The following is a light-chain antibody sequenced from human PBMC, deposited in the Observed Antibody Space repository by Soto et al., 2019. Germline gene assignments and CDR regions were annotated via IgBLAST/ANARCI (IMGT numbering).Light chain of an antibody. J-gene: IGKJ1*01. CDR1: QTVSRMY. CDR2: DAS. CDR3: YQYDSSPWT. V-gene: IGKV3-20*01. Sequence: EIVLTQSPVTLSLSPGERSTLSCRASQTVSRMYLSWYQQKPGQAPRXXIYDASSRATGIPDRFSGSGSGTDLTITISRLEPEDCEVYVCYQYDSSPWTFGQGTKVDIK.